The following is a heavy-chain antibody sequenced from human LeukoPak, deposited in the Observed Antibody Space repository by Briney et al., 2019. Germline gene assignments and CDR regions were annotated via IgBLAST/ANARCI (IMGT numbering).Heavy chain of an antibody. Sequence: ASVKVSCKASGYTFTSYYMRWVRQAPGQGLEWMGIINPSGGSTSYAQKFQGRVTMTRDTSTSTVYMELSSLRSEDTAVYYCARGDYYDSSGSPWIDYWGQGTLVTVSS. CDR2: INPSGGST. J-gene: IGHJ4*02. V-gene: IGHV1-46*01. D-gene: IGHD3-22*01. CDR1: GYTFTSYY. CDR3: ARGDYYDSSGSPWIDY.